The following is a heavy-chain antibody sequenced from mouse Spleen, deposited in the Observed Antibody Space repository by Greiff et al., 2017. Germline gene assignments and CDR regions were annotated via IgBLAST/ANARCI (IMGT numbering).Heavy chain of an antibody. CDR2: ISSGGGNT. CDR3: ARRDPYWYFDV. V-gene: IGHV5-9*01. CDR1: GFTFSSYA. D-gene: IGHD3-3*01. J-gene: IGHJ1*01. Sequence: DVMLVESGGGLVKPGGSLKLSCAASGFTFSSYAMSWVRQTPEKRLEWVATISSGGGNTYYPDSVKGRFTISRDNAKNTLYLQMSSLKSEDTAMYYCARRDPYWYFDVWGAGTTVTVSS.